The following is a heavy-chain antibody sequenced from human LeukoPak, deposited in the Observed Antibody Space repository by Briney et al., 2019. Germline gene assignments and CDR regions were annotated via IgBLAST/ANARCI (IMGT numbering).Heavy chain of an antibody. CDR1: GFTVSSNY. J-gene: IGHJ4*02. V-gene: IGHV3-30*02. D-gene: IGHD3-10*02. CDR2: IRYDGSNK. CDR3: AILGSGSSSWTD. Sequence: GGSLRLSCAASGFTVSSNYMTWVRQAPGKGLEWVAFIRYDGSNKYYADSVKGRFTISRDNSKNTLYLQMNSLRAEDTAVYYCAILGSGSSSWTDWGQGTLVTVSS.